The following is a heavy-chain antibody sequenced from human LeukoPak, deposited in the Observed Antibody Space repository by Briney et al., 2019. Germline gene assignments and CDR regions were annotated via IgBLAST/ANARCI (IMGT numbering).Heavy chain of an antibody. CDR2: IKQDGSEK. CDR1: RFTFSSYW. J-gene: IGHJ6*04. V-gene: IGHV3-7*03. D-gene: IGHD4-17*01. Sequence: GGSLRLSCTASRFTFSSYWMSWVRQAPGKGLEWVAHIKQDGSEKYYVDSVKGRFTISRDNAKNSLYLQMNSLRAEDTAVYYCARKDGDYGYYYYYGMDVWGKGTTVTVSS. CDR3: ARKDGDYGYYYYYGMDV.